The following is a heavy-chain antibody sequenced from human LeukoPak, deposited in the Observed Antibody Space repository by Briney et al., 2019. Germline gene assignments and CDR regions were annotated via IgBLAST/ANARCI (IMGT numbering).Heavy chain of an antibody. CDR2: IYTGGNT. V-gene: IGHV3-53*01. CDR1: GFTVDSNY. Sequence: GGSLRLSCAASGFTVDSNYLSWVRQAPGKGLEWVSTIYTGGNTYYAASVKGRFTISRDFSKNTVFLHMNSLRAEDTAMYYCARGDDIGYYDSFNYGGQGAWSPSPQ. CDR3: ARGDDIGYYDSFNY. J-gene: IGHJ4*02. D-gene: IGHD3-3*01.